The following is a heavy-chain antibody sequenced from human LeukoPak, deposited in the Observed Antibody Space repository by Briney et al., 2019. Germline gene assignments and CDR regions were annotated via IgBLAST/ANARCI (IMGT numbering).Heavy chain of an antibody. D-gene: IGHD2-15*01. J-gene: IGHJ4*02. CDR1: GFTFSSYA. CDR3: AVINLVVAATDADY. V-gene: IGHV3-23*01. CDR2: ISGSGGST. Sequence: PGGSLRLSCAASGFTFSSYAMSWVRQAPGKGLEWVSAISGSGGSTYYADSVKGRFTSSRDNSKNTLYLQMNSLRAEDTAVYYCAVINLVVAATDADYWGQGTLVTVSS.